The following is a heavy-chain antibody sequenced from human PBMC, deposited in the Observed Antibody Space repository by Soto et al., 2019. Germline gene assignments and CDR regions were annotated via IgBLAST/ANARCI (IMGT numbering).Heavy chain of an antibody. D-gene: IGHD2-2*01. V-gene: IGHV4-31*03. CDR1: GGSISSGGYY. CDR2: IYYSGST. J-gene: IGHJ5*02. CDR3: ARYVVVVPAAKTNWFDP. Sequence: QVQLQESGPGLVKPSQTLSLTCTVSGGSISSGGYYWSWIRQHPGKGLEWIGYIYYSGSTYYNPSIKSRVTISVDTSKNQFSLKLSSVTAADTAVYYCARYVVVVPAAKTNWFDPWGQGTLVTVSS.